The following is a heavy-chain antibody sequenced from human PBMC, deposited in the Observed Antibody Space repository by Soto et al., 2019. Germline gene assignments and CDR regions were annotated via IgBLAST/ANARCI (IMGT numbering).Heavy chain of an antibody. D-gene: IGHD6-19*01. CDR2: IKQDGSEK. J-gene: IGHJ4*02. CDR1: GFTFSSYW. V-gene: IGHV3-7*01. CDR3: AREFLAVADAYFDY. Sequence: GGSLRLSCAASGFTFSSYWMSWVRQAPGKGLEWVAKIKQDGSEKYYVDSVKGRFTISRDNAKNSLYLQMNSLRAEDTAVYYCAREFLAVADAYFDYWGQGTLVTVSS.